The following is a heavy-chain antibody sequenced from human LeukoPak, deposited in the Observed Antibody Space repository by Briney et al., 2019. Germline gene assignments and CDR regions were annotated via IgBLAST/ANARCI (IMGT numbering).Heavy chain of an antibody. D-gene: IGHD3-3*01. CDR1: GYTFTSYD. V-gene: IGHV1-8*01. Sequence: ASVKVSCKTSGYTFTSYDINWVRQTTGQGLEWMGWMNPNSGDTGYAQKFQGRVTMTWNPSTSTAYMELSTLRSEDRAVYYCATSYEDYYYGMDVWGQGTTVTVS. J-gene: IGHJ6*02. CDR3: ATSYEDYYYGMDV. CDR2: MNPNSGDT.